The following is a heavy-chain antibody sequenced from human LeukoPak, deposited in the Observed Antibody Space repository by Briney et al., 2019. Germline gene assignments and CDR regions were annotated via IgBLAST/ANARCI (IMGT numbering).Heavy chain of an antibody. CDR2: IIPIFGTA. V-gene: IGHV1-69*13. Sequence: GASVTVSCKASGGTFSSYAISWVRQAPGQGLEWMGGIIPIFGTANYAQKFQGRVTITADESTSTAYMELSSLRSEDTAVYYCARDGSGGFCGMDVWGQGTTVTVSS. CDR1: GGTFSSYA. J-gene: IGHJ6*02. CDR3: ARDGSGGFCGMDV. D-gene: IGHD4-23*01.